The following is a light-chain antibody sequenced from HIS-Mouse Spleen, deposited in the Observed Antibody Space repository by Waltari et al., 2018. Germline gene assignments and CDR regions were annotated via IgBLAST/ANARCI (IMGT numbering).Light chain of an antibody. CDR3: CSYAGSYV. V-gene: IGLV2-11*01. CDR2: DVS. CDR1: SRDVGGYNY. J-gene: IGLJ6*01. Sequence: QSALTQPRPVSGSPGQSVTISCTGTSRDVGGYNYVSWYQQHPGKAPKLMIYDVSKRPSGVPDRFSGSKSGNTASLTISGLQAEDEADYYCCSYAGSYVFGSGTKVTVL.